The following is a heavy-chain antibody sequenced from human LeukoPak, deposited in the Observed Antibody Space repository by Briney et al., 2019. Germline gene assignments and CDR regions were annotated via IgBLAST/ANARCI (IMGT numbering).Heavy chain of an antibody. CDR3: VRQMIRFWFDP. D-gene: IGHD3-16*01. J-gene: IGHJ5*02. CDR2: INPDGSQK. CDR1: GFTFSLYW. Sequence: SGGSLRLSCAASGFTFSLYWMTWVRQSPGKGLEWVADINPDGSQKYSVDSVKGRFTISRDNAKNSLFLQMNSLRAEDTAVYYCVRQMIRFWFDPRGQGTLVTVSS. V-gene: IGHV3-7*01.